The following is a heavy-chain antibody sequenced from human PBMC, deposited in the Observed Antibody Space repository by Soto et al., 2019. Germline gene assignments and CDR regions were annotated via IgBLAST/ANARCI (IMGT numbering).Heavy chain of an antibody. V-gene: IGHV6-1*01. CDR1: GDSVSSNSAA. CDR3: ARGRVAAGTSWFDP. J-gene: IGHJ5*02. D-gene: IGHD6-13*01. CDR2: TYYRSKWYN. Sequence: SQTLSLTCAISGDSVSSNSAAWNWIRQSPSTGLEWLGRTYYRSKWYNDYAVSVKSRITINPDTSKNQSSLQLNSVTPEDTAVYYCARGRVAAGTSWFDPWGQGALVTVSS.